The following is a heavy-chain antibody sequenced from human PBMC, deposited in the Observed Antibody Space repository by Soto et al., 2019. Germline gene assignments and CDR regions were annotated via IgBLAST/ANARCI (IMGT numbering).Heavy chain of an antibody. CDR2: ISYDGSNK. CDR1: GFTFSSYA. J-gene: IGHJ4*02. CDR3: ARGDDYGDRKAD. Sequence: QVQLVESGGGVVQPGRSLRLSCAASGFTFSSYAMHWVRQAPGKGLEWVAVISYDGSNKYYADSVKGRFTISRDNSKNTLYLQMNSLRAEDTAVYYCARGDDYGDRKADWGQGTQVTVSS. D-gene: IGHD4-17*01. V-gene: IGHV3-30-3*01.